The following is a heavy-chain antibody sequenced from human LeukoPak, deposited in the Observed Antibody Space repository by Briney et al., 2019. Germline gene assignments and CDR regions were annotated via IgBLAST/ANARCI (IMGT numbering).Heavy chain of an antibody. V-gene: IGHV3-74*01. J-gene: IGHJ5*02. Sequence: GGSLRLSCAASGFTFSSYWMHWVRQAPGKGLVWVSLINSDGSITSYADSVKGRFTISRDNAKSTLFLQMNSLRAEDTAVYYCVREFGKIDGGTWSQGTLVTVSS. CDR1: GFTFSSYW. CDR2: INSDGSIT. CDR3: VREFGKIDGGT. D-gene: IGHD3-16*01.